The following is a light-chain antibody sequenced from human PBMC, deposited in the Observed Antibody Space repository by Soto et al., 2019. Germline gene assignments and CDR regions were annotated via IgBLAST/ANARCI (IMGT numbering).Light chain of an antibody. J-gene: IGKJ4*01. CDR3: QQHNGWPLT. CDR2: DAF. V-gene: IGKV3-11*01. Sequence: EIVLTQSPATLSLSPGERAILSCRASQNVGYDLAWYQQKPGQAPRLLISDAFNRATGIPARFYGSGSGTDFSLTISSLEPEDFAVYYCQQHNGWPLTFGGGTKVEI. CDR1: QNVGYD.